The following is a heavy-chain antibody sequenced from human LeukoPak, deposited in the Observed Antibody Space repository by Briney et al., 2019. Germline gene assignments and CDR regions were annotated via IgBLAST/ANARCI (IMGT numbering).Heavy chain of an antibody. CDR2: ISGSGGGGST. Sequence: GGTLRLSCAAPGITFSIYGMSWVRQAPGKGLEWVSTISGSGGGGSTYYADSVKGRFTISRDNSKNTLYLQMNSLRAEDTAIYYCAKDRAGSEDDWGQGTLVTVSS. CDR3: AKDRAGSEDD. CDR1: GITFSIYG. J-gene: IGHJ4*02. D-gene: IGHD3-10*01. V-gene: IGHV3-23*01.